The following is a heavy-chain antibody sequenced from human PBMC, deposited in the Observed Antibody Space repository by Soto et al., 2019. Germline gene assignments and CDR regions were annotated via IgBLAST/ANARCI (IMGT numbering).Heavy chain of an antibody. D-gene: IGHD6-13*01. CDR1: GGSFSGYY. J-gene: IGHJ4*02. Sequence: QVQLQQWGAGLLKPSETLSLTCAVYGGSFSGYYWSWIRQPPGKGLEWIGEINHSGSTNYNPSLKSRVTISVDTSKNQFSLKLSSVTAADTAVYYCARGPAAAGVISNFDYWGQGTLVTVSS. CDR2: INHSGST. V-gene: IGHV4-34*01. CDR3: ARGPAAAGVISNFDY.